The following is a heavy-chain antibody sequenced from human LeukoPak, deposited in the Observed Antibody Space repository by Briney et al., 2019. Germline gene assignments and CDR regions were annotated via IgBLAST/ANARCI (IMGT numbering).Heavy chain of an antibody. J-gene: IGHJ4*02. CDR2: IYYSGSS. Sequence: SETLSLTCTVSGGSISSYYWSWIRQPPGKGLEWIGYIYYSGSSNYNPSLKSRVTISVDTSKNQFSLKLSSVTAADTAVYYCASLKSRYNDYFDYWGQGTLVTVSS. D-gene: IGHD1-1*01. CDR3: ASLKSRYNDYFDY. V-gene: IGHV4-59*01. CDR1: GGSISSYY.